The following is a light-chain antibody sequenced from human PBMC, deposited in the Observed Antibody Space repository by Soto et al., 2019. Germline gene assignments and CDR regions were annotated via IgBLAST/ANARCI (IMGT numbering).Light chain of an antibody. V-gene: IGKV3-15*01. Sequence: EIVVTQSPATLSVSPWERATLSCGAGQSVSNDLAWYHQNPGHAPRLLLYGASTRANGIPASFSGSGSGTEFTPTISSLQSADFAVYYCQQYNNWPPWTFGQGTKVDIK. CDR1: QSVSND. CDR3: QQYNNWPPWT. CDR2: GAS. J-gene: IGKJ1*01.